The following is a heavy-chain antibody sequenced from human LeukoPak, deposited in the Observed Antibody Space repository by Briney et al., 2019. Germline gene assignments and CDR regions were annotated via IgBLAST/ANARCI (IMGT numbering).Heavy chain of an antibody. D-gene: IGHD1-26*01. J-gene: IGHJ4*02. CDR1: GGSISSYY. Sequence: SETLSLTCTVSGGSISSYYWSWIRQPPGKGLEWIGFIYYSGTTNYNPSLKTRVTISVDTSKNQFSLKLSSVTAADTAMYYCARGGWVPFDYWGQGTLVTVSS. CDR3: ARGGWVPFDY. CDR2: IYYSGTT. V-gene: IGHV4-59*01.